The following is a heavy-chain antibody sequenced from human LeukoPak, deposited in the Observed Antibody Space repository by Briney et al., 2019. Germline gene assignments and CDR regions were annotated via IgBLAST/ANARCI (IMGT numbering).Heavy chain of an antibody. Sequence: PGGSLRLSCAASGFTFDDYAMHWVRQAPGKGLEWVSGISWNSGSIGYADSVKGRFTISRDNAKNSLYVQMNSLRAEDTVLYYCAKGMAAGYYYYAMDVWGQGTTVTVSS. J-gene: IGHJ6*02. CDR3: AKGMAAGYYYYAMDV. D-gene: IGHD6-13*01. CDR1: GFTFDDYA. V-gene: IGHV3-9*01. CDR2: ISWNSGSI.